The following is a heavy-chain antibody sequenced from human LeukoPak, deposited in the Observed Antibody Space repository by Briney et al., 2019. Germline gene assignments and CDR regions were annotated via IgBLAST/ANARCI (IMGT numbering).Heavy chain of an antibody. V-gene: IGHV1-18*01. CDR2: IHIYRGNT. CDR3: ARDLRRGSSSWYVSGGDY. J-gene: IGHJ4*02. CDR1: GYSSTNYG. Sequence: ASVKVSCKASGYSSTNYGISWVRQAPGQGLEWMGWIHIYRGNTNYAQKFQGRVTMTTDTSTSTAYMELRSLRSDDTAVYYCARDLRRGSSSWYVSGGDYWGQGTLVTVSS. D-gene: IGHD6-13*01.